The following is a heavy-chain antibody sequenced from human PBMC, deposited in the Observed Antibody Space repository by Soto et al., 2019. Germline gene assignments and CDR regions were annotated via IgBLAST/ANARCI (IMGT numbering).Heavy chain of an antibody. V-gene: IGHV3-74*01. CDR2: INSDGSST. CDR1: GFTFSSYW. J-gene: IGHJ6*02. CDR3: AREYGDYYYGMDV. D-gene: IGHD4-17*01. Sequence: LRLSCAASGFTFSSYWMHWVRQAPGKGLVWVSRINSDGSSTSYADSVKGRFTISRDNAKNTLYLQMNSLRAEDTAVYYCAREYGDYYYGMDVWGQGTTVTVSS.